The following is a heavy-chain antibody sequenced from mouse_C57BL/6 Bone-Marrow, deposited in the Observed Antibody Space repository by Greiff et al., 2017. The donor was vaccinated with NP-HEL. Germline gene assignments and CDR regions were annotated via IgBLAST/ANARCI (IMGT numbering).Heavy chain of an antibody. Sequence: EVQGVESGGDLVKPGGSLKLSCAASGFTFSSYGMSWVRQTPDKRLEWVATISSGGSYTYYPDSVKGRFTISRDNAKNTLYLQMSSLKSEDTAMYYCARQELKHYYGSSLFAYWGQGTLVTVSA. CDR1: GFTFSSYG. CDR3: ARQELKHYYGSSLFAY. D-gene: IGHD1-1*01. V-gene: IGHV5-6*01. J-gene: IGHJ3*01. CDR2: ISSGGSYT.